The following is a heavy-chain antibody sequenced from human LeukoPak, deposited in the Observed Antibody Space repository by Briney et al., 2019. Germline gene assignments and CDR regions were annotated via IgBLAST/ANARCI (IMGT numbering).Heavy chain of an antibody. CDR1: GGSIRSSGYY. CDR2: IYYSGST. V-gene: IGHV4-39*01. J-gene: IGHJ4*02. CDR3: ARQGSDSSGYYYRYYFDY. Sequence: SETLSLTCTVSGGSIRSSGYYWGWIRQPPRKGLEWSGSIYYSGSTYYNPSLKSRLTISVDTSKNQFSLKLSSVTAADTAVYYCARQGSDSSGYYYRYYFDYWGQGTLVTVSS. D-gene: IGHD3-22*01.